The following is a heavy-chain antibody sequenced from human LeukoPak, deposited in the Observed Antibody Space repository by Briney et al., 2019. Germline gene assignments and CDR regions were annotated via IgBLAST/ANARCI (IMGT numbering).Heavy chain of an antibody. CDR1: GFTFSSDW. D-gene: IGHD3-22*01. V-gene: IGHV3-7*02. Sequence: GGSLRLSCAGSGFTFSSDWMTWVRQAPGKGLEWVANISPDGSNKHYLDSVKGRFTISRDNTKNSLFLQMNSLRAEDTALYYCAISRYYAFDYWGQGSLVTVPS. CDR2: ISPDGSNK. CDR3: AISRYYAFDY. J-gene: IGHJ4*02.